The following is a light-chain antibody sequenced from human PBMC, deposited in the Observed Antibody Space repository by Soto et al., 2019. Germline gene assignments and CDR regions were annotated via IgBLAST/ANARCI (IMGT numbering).Light chain of an antibody. CDR1: QSVSNN. J-gene: IGKJ2*01. V-gene: IGKV3-15*01. CDR2: GAS. CDR3: QHYDNWPT. Sequence: EIVMTQSPATLSVSPGETATLSCRASQSVSNNLAWYQQKPGQAPRLLIYGASTRATGIPAWFSGSGSGTEFTLTISSLQSEDVAVYYCQHYDNWPTFGQGTKLEI.